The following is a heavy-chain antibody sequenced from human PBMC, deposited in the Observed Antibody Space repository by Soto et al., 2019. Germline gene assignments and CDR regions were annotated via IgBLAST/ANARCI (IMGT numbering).Heavy chain of an antibody. CDR3: ARQVEXXXXDY. CDR1: GGSISSSAYY. V-gene: IGHV4-39*01. CDR2: ISYSGST. J-gene: IGHJ4*02. D-gene: IGHD1-1*01. Sequence: QLHLQESGPGLLKPSETLSLTCTVSGGSISSSAYYWGWIRQPPGKRLEWIARISYSGSTYYNPSHKRLVTISVDTSKNQFSLKLRSXXXXXXAVYYCARQVEXXXXDYWGQGT.